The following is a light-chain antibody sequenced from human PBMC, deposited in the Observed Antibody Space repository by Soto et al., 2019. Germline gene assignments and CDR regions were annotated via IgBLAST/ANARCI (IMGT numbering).Light chain of an antibody. V-gene: IGLV1-44*01. CDR2: SNN. Sequence: QSVLTQPPSASGTPGQRVTISCSGSTSNIGGNSVNWYQHLPGTAPKVLIYSNNQRPSGVPDRFSGSKSGTSASLAVSGLQSEDEADYYCAAWDDSLNGPVFGGGTKVTVL. CDR1: TSNIGGNS. CDR3: AAWDDSLNGPV. J-gene: IGLJ3*02.